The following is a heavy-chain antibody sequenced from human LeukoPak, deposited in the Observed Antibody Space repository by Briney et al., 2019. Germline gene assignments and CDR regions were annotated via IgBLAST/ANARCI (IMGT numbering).Heavy chain of an antibody. V-gene: IGHV4-34*01. CDR2: INHSGST. J-gene: IGHJ4*02. CDR3: ARVNVVRGVIDY. CDR1: GGSFSGYY. Sequence: PSETLSLTCAVYGGSFSGYYWSWIRQPPGKGLEWIGEINHSGSTNYNPSLKSRVTISVDTSKNQFSLRLSSVTAADTAVYYCARVNVVRGVIDYWGQGTLVTVSS. D-gene: IGHD3-10*01.